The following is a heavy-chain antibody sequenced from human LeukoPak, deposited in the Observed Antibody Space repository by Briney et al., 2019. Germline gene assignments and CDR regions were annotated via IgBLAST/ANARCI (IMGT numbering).Heavy chain of an antibody. CDR3: ARGLGYCSGGSCYSDAFDI. CDR1: GYTFTGYY. Sequence: ASVTVSCTASGYTFTGYYMHWVRQAPGQGLEWMGWINPNSGGTNYAQKFQGRVTMTRDTSISTAYMELSRLRSDDTAVYYCARGLGYCSGGSCYSDAFDIWGQGTMVTVSS. D-gene: IGHD2-15*01. V-gene: IGHV1-2*02. J-gene: IGHJ3*02. CDR2: INPNSGGT.